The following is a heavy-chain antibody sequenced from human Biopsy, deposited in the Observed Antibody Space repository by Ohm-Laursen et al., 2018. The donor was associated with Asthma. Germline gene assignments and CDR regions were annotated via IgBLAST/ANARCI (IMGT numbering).Heavy chain of an antibody. CDR2: LIPVLGTP. CDR1: GDSFSNYA. Sequence: ASVKVSCKASGDSFSNYAISWVRQAPGQGLEWMGGLIPVLGTPDHAQMFEGRVTITADESTSTAYMELSSLSSEGTAVYYCARGYSGSDRIVYYYSGLEVWGQGATVTVSS. V-gene: IGHV1-69*13. D-gene: IGHD5-12*01. J-gene: IGHJ6*02. CDR3: ARGYSGSDRIVYYYSGLEV.